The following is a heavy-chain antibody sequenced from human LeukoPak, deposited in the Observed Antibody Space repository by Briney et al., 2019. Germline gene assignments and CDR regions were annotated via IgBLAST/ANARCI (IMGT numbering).Heavy chain of an antibody. CDR2: ISSSRSDT. CDR3: ARDRNYYDGTTYYDVFDV. J-gene: IGHJ3*01. V-gene: IGHV3-11*05. Sequence: GGSLRLSCAASGFTFSDYYMSWIRQAPGKGLEWVSYISSSRSDTKYADSVKGRFTISRDNAKNSLYLQMNSLRAEDTAVYYCARDRNYYDGTTYYDVFDVWGQGTLVTVSS. D-gene: IGHD3-22*01. CDR1: GFTFSDYY.